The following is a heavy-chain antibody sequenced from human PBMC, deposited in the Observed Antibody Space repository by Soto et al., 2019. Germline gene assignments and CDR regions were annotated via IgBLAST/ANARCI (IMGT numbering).Heavy chain of an antibody. Sequence: QVQLVQSGAEVKKPGASVKVSCKASGYTFTGYYMHWVRQAPGQGLEWMGWINPNSGGTNYAQKFQGWVTMTRDTSISTAYMELSRLRSDDTAVYYCARTLQWLDDTHAFDIWGQGTMVTVSS. CDR3: ARTLQWLDDTHAFDI. CDR2: INPNSGGT. J-gene: IGHJ3*02. V-gene: IGHV1-2*04. D-gene: IGHD6-19*01. CDR1: GYTFTGYY.